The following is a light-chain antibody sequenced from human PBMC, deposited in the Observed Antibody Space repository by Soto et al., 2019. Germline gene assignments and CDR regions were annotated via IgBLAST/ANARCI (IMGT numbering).Light chain of an antibody. CDR2: APS. V-gene: IGKV1-27*01. CDR3: QKYNSAPWT. Sequence: DLRMTQSPSSLSASVGARVTITCRASQGISNYLAWYQQKSGKVPKLLIYAPSTLQSGVPSRFSGSGSGTDFTLTISSLQTEDVATYYCQKYNSAPWTFGQGTKVEIK. J-gene: IGKJ1*01. CDR1: QGISNY.